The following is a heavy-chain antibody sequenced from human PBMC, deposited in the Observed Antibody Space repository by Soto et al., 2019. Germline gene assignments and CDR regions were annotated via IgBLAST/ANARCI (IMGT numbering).Heavy chain of an antibody. CDR2: IRSKANSYAT. J-gene: IGHJ4*02. CDR1: GFTFSGSA. D-gene: IGHD5-12*01. Sequence: EVQLVESGGGLVQPGGSLKLSCAASGFTFSGSAIHWVRQASGKGLEWVGRIRSKANSYATAYTASVKGRFTISRDDSENTAYLQMNSLKIEDTAVYYCTAMATKNPENGFDYWGQGALVPVSS. CDR3: TAMATKNPENGFDY. V-gene: IGHV3-73*02.